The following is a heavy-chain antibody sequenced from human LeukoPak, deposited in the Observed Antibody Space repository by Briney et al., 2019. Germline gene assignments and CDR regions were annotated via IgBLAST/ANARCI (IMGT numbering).Heavy chain of an antibody. CDR1: GGSISSYY. D-gene: IGHD3-10*01. CDR2: IYYSGST. J-gene: IGHJ4*02. V-gene: IGHV4-59*12. CDR3: ARGTYYYGSGRTTANDY. Sequence: KPSETLSLTCTVSGGSISSYYWSWIRQPPGKGLEWIGYIYYSGSTNYNPSLKSRVTISVDTSKNQFSLKLSSVTAADTAVYYCARGTYYYGSGRTTANDYWGQGTLVTVSS.